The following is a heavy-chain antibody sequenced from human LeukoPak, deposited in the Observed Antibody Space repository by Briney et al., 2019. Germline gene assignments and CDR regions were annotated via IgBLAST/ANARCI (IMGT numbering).Heavy chain of an antibody. V-gene: IGHV3-7*03. J-gene: IGHJ4*02. CDR2: INLDGSEI. CDR3: VRDRGYSTFDY. Sequence: GGSLRLSCEASGFVFGHSWMSWIRQAPGKGLEWVANINLDGSEINYLDSLTGRLTISRDNAKDSLYLQMNGLRAEDTAVYFCVRDRGYSTFDYWGQGTLVTVSS. CDR1: GFVFGHSW. D-gene: IGHD3-22*01.